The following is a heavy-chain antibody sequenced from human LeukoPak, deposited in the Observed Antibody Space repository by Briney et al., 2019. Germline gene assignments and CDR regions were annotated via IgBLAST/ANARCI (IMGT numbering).Heavy chain of an antibody. CDR2: ISYDAKNK. Sequence: GRSLRLSCAASATTFSGYAMHWVRQAPGKGLEWVAAISYDAKNKDYADSVKGRFTISRDNSKNTLYLQMNSLRAEDTAVYYCAKSIVGATDPPDYWGQGTLVTVSS. D-gene: IGHD1-26*01. CDR3: AKSIVGATDPPDY. V-gene: IGHV3-30*04. CDR1: ATTFSGYA. J-gene: IGHJ4*02.